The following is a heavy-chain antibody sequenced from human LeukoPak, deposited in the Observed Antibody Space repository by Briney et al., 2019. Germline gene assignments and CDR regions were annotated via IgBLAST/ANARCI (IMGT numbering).Heavy chain of an antibody. CDR2: IYPRDSST. CDR3: ARQVGATGHFDL. D-gene: IGHD1-26*01. Sequence: GEAPKIPRKDSGHTFTHYWIALVRQTPGKGLEWIGMIYPRDSSTRHRQSFEGQVTISADTSISTAYLQWSSLQAADTAMYYCARQVGATGHFDLWGQGTLVTVSS. J-gene: IGHJ4*02. V-gene: IGHV5-51*01. CDR1: GHTFTHYW.